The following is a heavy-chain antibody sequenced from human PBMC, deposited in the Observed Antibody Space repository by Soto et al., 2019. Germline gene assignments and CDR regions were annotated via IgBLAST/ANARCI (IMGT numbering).Heavy chain of an antibody. CDR1: GFTFGDYA. V-gene: IGHV3-49*03. CDR2: IRSKAYGGTT. Sequence: GGSLRLSCTASGFTFGDYAMSWFRQAPGKGLEWVGFIRSKAYGGTTEYAASVKGRFTISRDDSKSIAYLQMNSLKTEDTAVYYCTRDREYYGSGSYYGYYYYGMDVWGQGTTVTVSS. CDR3: TRDREYYGSGSYYGYYYYGMDV. J-gene: IGHJ6*02. D-gene: IGHD3-10*01.